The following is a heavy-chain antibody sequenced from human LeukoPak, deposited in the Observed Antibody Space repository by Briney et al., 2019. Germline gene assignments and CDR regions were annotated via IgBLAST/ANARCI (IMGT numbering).Heavy chain of an antibody. D-gene: IGHD4-17*01. CDR3: ASLYGDYVASDY. Sequence: ASVKVSCKASVYSFTVYYMHWVPQAPGQGLEWMGWINPYSGGTNYAQKFLGRVTMTRYTSISTAYMELSRLRSDDTAVYYCASLYGDYVASDYWGQGALVTVSS. CDR1: VYSFTVYY. J-gene: IGHJ4*02. CDR2: INPYSGGT. V-gene: IGHV1-2*02.